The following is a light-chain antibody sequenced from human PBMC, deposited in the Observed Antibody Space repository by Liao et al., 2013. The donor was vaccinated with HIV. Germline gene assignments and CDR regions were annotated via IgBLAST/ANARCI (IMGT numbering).Light chain of an antibody. CDR3: QAWDTSTVV. CDR2: QDT. V-gene: IGLV3-1*01. J-gene: IGLJ3*02. Sequence: SFELTQPPSVSVSPGQTASITCSGQKPGQAPVLVIYQDTKRPSGIPERFSASNSGNTATLTISETQAMDEADYYCQAWDTSTVVFGGGTKLTVL.